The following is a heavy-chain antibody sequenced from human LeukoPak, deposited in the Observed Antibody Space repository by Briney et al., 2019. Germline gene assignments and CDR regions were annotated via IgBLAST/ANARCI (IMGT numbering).Heavy chain of an antibody. CDR1: GYTFTGYY. D-gene: IGHD3-22*01. V-gene: IGHV1-2*02. Sequence: ASVKVSCKASGYTFTGYYMHWVRQAPGQGLEWMGWINPNSGGTNYAQKFQGRVTMTRDTSISTAYMELSRLRSDDTAVYYCARDLAVTSSPFDYWGQGTLVTASS. CDR3: ARDLAVTSSPFDY. J-gene: IGHJ4*02. CDR2: INPNSGGT.